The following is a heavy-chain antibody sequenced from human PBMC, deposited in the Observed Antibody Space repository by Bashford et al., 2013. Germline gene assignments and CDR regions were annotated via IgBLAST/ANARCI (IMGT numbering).Heavy chain of an antibody. CDR2: IIPIFGTA. V-gene: IGHV1-69*13. J-gene: IGHJ3*02. D-gene: IGHD1-1*01. CDR3: ARAFISPGRTTHDAFDI. Sequence: SVKVSCKASGGTFSSYAISWVRQAPGQGLEWMGGIIPIFGTANYAQKFQGRVTITADESTSTAYMELSSLRSEDTAVYYCARAFISPGRTTHDAFDIWGQGTMVTVSS. CDR1: GGTFSSYA.